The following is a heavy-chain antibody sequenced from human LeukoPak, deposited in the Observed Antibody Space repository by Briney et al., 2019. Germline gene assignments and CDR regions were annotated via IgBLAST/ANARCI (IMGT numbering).Heavy chain of an antibody. Sequence: PGGSLRLSCAASGFSFDGYAMHWVRQAPGKGLEWVSGISWNSGSIGYADSVKGRFTISRDNAKNSLYLQMNSLRAEDTALYYCATDFKNRAPHYYDSGSHLDYWGQGTLVTVSS. CDR2: ISWNSGSI. CDR3: ATDFKNRAPHYYDSGSHLDY. CDR1: GFSFDGYA. J-gene: IGHJ4*02. V-gene: IGHV3-9*01. D-gene: IGHD3-10*01.